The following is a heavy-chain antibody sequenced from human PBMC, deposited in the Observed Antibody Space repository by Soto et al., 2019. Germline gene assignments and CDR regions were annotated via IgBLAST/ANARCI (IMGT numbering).Heavy chain of an antibody. CDR1: GGSFSGYY. CDR2: INHSGST. D-gene: IGHD2-2*01. Sequence: QVQLQQWGAGLLKPSETLSLTCAVYGGSFSGYYWSWIRQPPGKGLEWIGEINHSGSTNYNPSLKSRVTISVEPSKNQFSLKLSSVTAADTAVYYCARALGYCSSTSCYYYYGMDVWGQGTTVTVSS. CDR3: ARALGYCSSTSCYYYYGMDV. V-gene: IGHV4-34*01. J-gene: IGHJ6*02.